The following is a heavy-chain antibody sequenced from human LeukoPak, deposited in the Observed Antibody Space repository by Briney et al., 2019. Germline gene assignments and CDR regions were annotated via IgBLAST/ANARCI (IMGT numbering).Heavy chain of an antibody. Sequence: RPSETLSLTCTVSGGSISSYYWSWIRQPPGKGLEWIGYMYYSGSTKYNPSLKSRVTISGDTSKNQFSLKLISVTAADAAVYYCAGHDYYGSGSYRWGQGTVVTVSS. D-gene: IGHD3-10*01. CDR3: AGHDYYGSGSYR. J-gene: IGHJ5*02. CDR1: GGSISSYY. V-gene: IGHV4-59*08. CDR2: MYYSGST.